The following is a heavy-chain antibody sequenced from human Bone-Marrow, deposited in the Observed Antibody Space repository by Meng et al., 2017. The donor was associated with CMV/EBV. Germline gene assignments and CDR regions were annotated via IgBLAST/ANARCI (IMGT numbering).Heavy chain of an antibody. J-gene: IGHJ4*02. CDR3: AKGARRGYCSSTSCLPFGY. Sequence: GESLKISCAASGFTFDDYAMHWVRQAPGKGLEWVSLISWDGGSTYYADSVKGRFTISRDNSKNSLYLQMNSLRAEDTAVYYCAKGARRGYCSSTSCLPFGYWGQGTLVTVSS. CDR2: ISWDGGST. V-gene: IGHV3-43D*03. D-gene: IGHD2-2*01. CDR1: GFTFDDYA.